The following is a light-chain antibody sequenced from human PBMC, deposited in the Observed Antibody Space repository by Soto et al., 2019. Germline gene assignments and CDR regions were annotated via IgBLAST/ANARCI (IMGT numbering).Light chain of an antibody. J-gene: IGKJ3*01. CDR3: QQRSNWPPGFT. Sequence: EIVLTQSPATLSLSPGERATLSCRASPSVSSYLAWYQQKPGQAPRLLIYDASNRATGIPARFSGSGSGTDFTLTISSLEPEDFAVYYCQQRSNWPPGFTVGPGTKVDIK. CDR2: DAS. CDR1: PSVSSY. V-gene: IGKV3-11*01.